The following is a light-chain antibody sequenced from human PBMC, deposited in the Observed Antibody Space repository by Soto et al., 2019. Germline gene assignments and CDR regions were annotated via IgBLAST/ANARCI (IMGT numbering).Light chain of an antibody. CDR1: QSISSW. V-gene: IGKV1-5*03. CDR3: QQYNSYPT. Sequence: DIQMTQFPSTLSASVGDRVTITCRASQSISSWLAWYQQKPGKAPKLLIYKASSLESGVPSRFSGSGSGTEFTLTISSLQPDDFATYYCQQYNSYPTFGQGTRLEIK. J-gene: IGKJ5*01. CDR2: KAS.